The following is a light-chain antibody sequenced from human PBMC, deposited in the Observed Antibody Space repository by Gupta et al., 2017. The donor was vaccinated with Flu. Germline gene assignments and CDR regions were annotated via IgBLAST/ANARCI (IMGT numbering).Light chain of an antibody. Sequence: TQSPATLSLSPGDTATLSCRTRQNVAESLAWYQQTRGQAPRLLIYDASQRDTGIPDRFSGSGCGKDLALTISSREPADFAVYYSRQHSHWPRFTFGHGTKVDI. CDR3: RQHSHWPRFT. J-gene: IGKJ3*01. CDR2: DAS. V-gene: IGKV3-11*01. CDR1: QNVAES.